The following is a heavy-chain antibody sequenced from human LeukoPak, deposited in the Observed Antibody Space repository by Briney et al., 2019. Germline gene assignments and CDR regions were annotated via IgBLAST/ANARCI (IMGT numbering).Heavy chain of an antibody. Sequence: PSETLSLTCAVYGGSFSGYYWSWIRQPPGKGLGWIGEINHSGSTNYNPSLKSRVTISVDTSKNQFSLKLSSVTAADTAVYYCARVPGVTIFGVVRSANWFDPWGQGTLVTVSS. CDR2: INHSGST. V-gene: IGHV4-34*01. D-gene: IGHD3-3*01. J-gene: IGHJ5*02. CDR1: GGSFSGYY. CDR3: ARVPGVTIFGVVRSANWFDP.